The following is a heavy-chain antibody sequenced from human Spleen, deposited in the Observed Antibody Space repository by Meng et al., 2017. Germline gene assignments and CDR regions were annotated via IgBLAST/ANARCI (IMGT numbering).Heavy chain of an antibody. J-gene: IGHJ1*01. CDR1: GGTFSSYA. D-gene: IGHD5-12*01. CDR3: ARDEVVATVSYYYH. Sequence: VRPGAEVKNRGSAVKVSCKASGGTFSSYAISWVRQAPGQGLEWMGRINPKSGDTHYAQKFQARVTMTGDTSISTAYMELSSLRSDDTAVYYCARDEVVATVSYYYHWGQGTLVTVSS. V-gene: IGHV1-2*06. CDR2: INPKSGDT.